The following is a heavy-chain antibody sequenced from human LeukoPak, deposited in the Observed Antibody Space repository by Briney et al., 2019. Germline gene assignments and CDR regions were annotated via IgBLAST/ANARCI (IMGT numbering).Heavy chain of an antibody. J-gene: IGHJ4*02. D-gene: IGHD6-19*01. Sequence: PGGSLRLSCAASAFTFSTYSMNWVRQAPGKWRGWVSSISSSGTYIYYTDSVKGRFTTARDTAKNQLYLQMNSLRAEDTAVYYCARSPTGGLYPGGDYWGQGTLVTVSS. CDR2: ISSSGTYI. V-gene: IGHV3-21*01. CDR3: ARSPTGGLYPGGDY. CDR1: AFTFSTYS.